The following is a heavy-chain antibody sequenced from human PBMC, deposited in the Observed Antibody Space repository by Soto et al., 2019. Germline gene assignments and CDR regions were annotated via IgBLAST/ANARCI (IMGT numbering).Heavy chain of an antibody. D-gene: IGHD3-9*01. V-gene: IGHV1-3*01. J-gene: IGHJ4*02. CDR3: ARDILSGYYTDY. CDR1: GYTFTNCA. CDR2: INAGNGNT. Sequence: ASVKVSCKASGYTFTNCAIHWVRQAPGQRLEWMGWINAGNGNTRYSQKFQGRVTITRDTSASIGYMDLDSLTSEDTAVYYCARDILSGYYTDYWGQG.